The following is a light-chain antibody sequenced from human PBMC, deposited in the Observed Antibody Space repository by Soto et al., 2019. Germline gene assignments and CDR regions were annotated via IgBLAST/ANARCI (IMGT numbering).Light chain of an antibody. CDR2: SAS. CDR1: QTVHNW. V-gene: IGKV1-5*01. J-gene: IGKJ4*01. CDR3: LEHDSYPLP. Sequence: GASVTSTFPASQTVHNWLAWYQQKAGKAPKLLIYSASSLHSGVPSRFSGSRSGTDFTLTISCLQPEDFTPYCCLEHDSYPLPFGGGTKVAIK.